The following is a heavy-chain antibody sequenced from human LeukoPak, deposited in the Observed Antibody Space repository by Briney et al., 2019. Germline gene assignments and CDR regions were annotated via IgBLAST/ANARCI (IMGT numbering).Heavy chain of an antibody. CDR2: IWYDGSTK. Sequence: GGSLRLSCAASGFTFSNYGMHWVRQAPGEGLEWVAVIWYDGSTKYNPDTVKGRFTISRDNSKNTLYLQMNSLRAEDAAVYYCARAFGDNVSSAPLIDYWGQESLVTVSS. J-gene: IGHJ4*02. D-gene: IGHD2-21*02. CDR1: GFTFSNYG. V-gene: IGHV3-33*01. CDR3: ARAFGDNVSSAPLIDY.